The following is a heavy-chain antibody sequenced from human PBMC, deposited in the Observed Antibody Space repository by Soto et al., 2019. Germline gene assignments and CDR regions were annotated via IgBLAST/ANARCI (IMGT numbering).Heavy chain of an antibody. D-gene: IGHD3-3*01. CDR1: GYTFTSYY. J-gene: IGHJ6*02. V-gene: IGHV1-46*01. CDR3: ARDSTFEFDFEWLLDYYYYAMDV. Sequence: ASVKVSCKASGYTFTSYYMHWVRQAPGQGLEWMGIINPSGGSTSYAQKFQGRVTMTRDTSTSTVYMELSSLRSEVTAVYYCARDSTFEFDFEWLLDYYYYAMDVSGQGTTVTVSS. CDR2: INPSGGST.